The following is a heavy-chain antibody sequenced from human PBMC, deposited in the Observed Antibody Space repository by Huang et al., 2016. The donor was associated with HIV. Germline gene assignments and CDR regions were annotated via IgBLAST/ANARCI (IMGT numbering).Heavy chain of an antibody. J-gene: IGHJ4*02. CDR2: ISSSSSYI. CDR3: AKMTTVTHADY. Sequence: EVQLVESGGGLVKPGGSLRFSCAASGFTFSTYSMNWVRQAPGKGLVWVSSISSSSSYIYYADSLKGRFTISRDNAKNSRYLQMDSLRVEDTAVYYCAKMTTVTHADYWGQGTLVTVSS. D-gene: IGHD4-17*01. V-gene: IGHV3-21*01. CDR1: GFTFSTYS.